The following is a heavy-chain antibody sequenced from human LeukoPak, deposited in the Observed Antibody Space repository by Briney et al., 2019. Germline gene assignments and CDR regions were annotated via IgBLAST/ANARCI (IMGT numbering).Heavy chain of an antibody. CDR3: ARDSRYHSGWGSYQPYWFDP. V-gene: IGHV3-74*01. J-gene: IGHJ5*02. CDR1: GFTFSSYW. Sequence: GGSLRLSCAASGFTFSSYWIHWVRQPPGKGLEWLSRISDDGTTTNYADSVNGRFTISRDNAKNTLYLQMDNLRVDDTAVYYCARDSRYHSGWGSYQPYWFDPWGQGTLVTVSS. D-gene: IGHD3-10*01. CDR2: ISDDGTTT.